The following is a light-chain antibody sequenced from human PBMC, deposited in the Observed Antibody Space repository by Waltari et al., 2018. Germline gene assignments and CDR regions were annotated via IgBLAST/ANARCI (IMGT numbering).Light chain of an antibody. CDR2: STN. CDR3: VLYMGGGIL. V-gene: IGLV8-61*01. Sequence: QTVVTQEPSFSVSPGGTVTLTCGLRPGSVSTTYYPSWYQQTPGQAPRPLIYSTNTRSSGVPDRISSSILGNKAALTITGAQADDESDYYCVLYMGGGILFGGGTKLTVL. J-gene: IGLJ3*02. CDR1: PGSVSTTYY.